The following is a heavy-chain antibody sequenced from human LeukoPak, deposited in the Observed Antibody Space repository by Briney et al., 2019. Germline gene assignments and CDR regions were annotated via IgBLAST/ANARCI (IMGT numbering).Heavy chain of an antibody. V-gene: IGHV3-66*01. Sequence: PGGSLRLSCAASGFTVSSNYMGWVRQAPGRGLEWVSVIYSDTTAYCPDSVKGRFTISRDNSKNTLYLQMNSLSTDGTAVYYCAKVEEGWFDPWGQGTLVTVSS. CDR3: AKVEEGWFDP. J-gene: IGHJ5*02. CDR1: GFTVSSNY. CDR2: IYSDTTA.